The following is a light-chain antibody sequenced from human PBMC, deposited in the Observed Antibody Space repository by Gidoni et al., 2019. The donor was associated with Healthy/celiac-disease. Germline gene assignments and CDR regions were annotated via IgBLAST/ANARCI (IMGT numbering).Light chain of an antibody. CDR3: QQYYSTPLT. V-gene: IGKV4-1*01. J-gene: IGKJ3*01. CDR1: QSVLYSSNHKNY. CDR2: WAS. Sequence: DIVMTQSPDSLAVSLGERATINCKSSQSVLYSSNHKNYLAWYQQKPGQPPKLLIYWASTRESGVPDRFSGSGSGTDFTLTISSLQAEDVAVYYCQQYYSTPLTFXPXTKVDIK.